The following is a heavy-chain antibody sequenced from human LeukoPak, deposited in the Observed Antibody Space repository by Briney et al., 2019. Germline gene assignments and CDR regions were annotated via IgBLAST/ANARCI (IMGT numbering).Heavy chain of an antibody. V-gene: IGHV4-59*01. CDR3: ATTSGGDYDRFDY. CDR1: GGSISSYY. D-gene: IGHD2-21*02. J-gene: IGHJ4*02. CDR2: IYYSGST. Sequence: PSETLSLTCTVSGGSISSYYWSWIRQPPGKGLEWIGYIYYSGSTNYNPSLKSRVTISVDTSKNQFSLKLSSVTAADTAVYYCATTSGGDYDRFDYWGQGTLVTVSS.